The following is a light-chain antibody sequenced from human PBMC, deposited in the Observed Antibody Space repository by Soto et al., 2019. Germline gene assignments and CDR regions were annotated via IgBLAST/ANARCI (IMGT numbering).Light chain of an antibody. CDR2: GAS. CDR3: LQYGSSVWT. Sequence: EIVLTQSPGTLSLSPGERATLSCRASERLSSVYLAWYQQRPGQPPRLLIYGASNRATGIPDRFSGSGSGTDFTLTIPRLEPEDFAVYYCLQYGSSVWTFGQGTKVDI. J-gene: IGKJ1*01. V-gene: IGKV3-20*01. CDR1: ERLSSVY.